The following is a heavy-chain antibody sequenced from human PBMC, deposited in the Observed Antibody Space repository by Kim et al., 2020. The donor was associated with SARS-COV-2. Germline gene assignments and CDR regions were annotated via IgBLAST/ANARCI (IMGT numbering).Heavy chain of an antibody. J-gene: IGHJ5*02. V-gene: IGHV1-2*06. D-gene: IGHD6-6*01. CDR3: VRGSSSWSGGWFDA. CDR2: INANSGST. CDR1: GYTFTGFY. Sequence: ASVKVSCKASGYTFTGFYMNWVRQAPGQGPEWMGRINANSGSTMYAQKFQGRVTMTRDTSIRTAYMELTSLTSDDTALYYCVRGSSSWSGGWFDAWGAGTPVIVSA.